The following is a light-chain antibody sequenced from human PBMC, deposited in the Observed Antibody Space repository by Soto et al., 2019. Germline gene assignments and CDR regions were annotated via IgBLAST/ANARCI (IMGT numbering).Light chain of an antibody. V-gene: IGLV2-14*01. J-gene: IGLJ1*01. Sequence: QYALTQPASVSGSPGQSITISCTGTSSDVGGYNYVSWYQQHPGKAPKLMLYEVSTRPSGVSNRFSGSKSGNTASLTISGLQAEDEADYYFSSYTSSSTYVFGAGTKLTVL. CDR2: EVS. CDR3: SSYTSSSTYV. CDR1: SSDVGGYNY.